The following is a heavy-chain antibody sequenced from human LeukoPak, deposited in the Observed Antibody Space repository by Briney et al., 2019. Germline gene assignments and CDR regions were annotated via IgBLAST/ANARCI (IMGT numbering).Heavy chain of an antibody. J-gene: IGHJ6*03. D-gene: IGHD2-15*01. CDR1: GFTFSDYY. Sequence: GGSLRLSCAASGFTFSDYYMSWICQAPGKGLEWVSYISSSGSTIYYADSVKGRFTISRDNAKNSLYLQMNSLRAEDTAVYYCARSSAATAYYYYYMDVWGKGTTVTVSS. V-gene: IGHV3-11*01. CDR2: ISSSGSTI. CDR3: ARSSAATAYYYYYMDV.